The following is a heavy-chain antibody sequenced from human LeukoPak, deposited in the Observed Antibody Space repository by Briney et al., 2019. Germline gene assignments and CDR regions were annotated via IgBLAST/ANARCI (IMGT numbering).Heavy chain of an antibody. CDR2: ISGSGGST. Sequence: PGGSLRLSCAASGFTFSSYSMNWVRQAPGKGLEWASAISGSGGSTYYADSVKGRFTISRDNSKNTLYLQMNSLRAEDTAVYYCAKVTVAGTNEYFQHWGQGTLVTVSS. V-gene: IGHV3-23*01. CDR3: AKVTVAGTNEYFQH. J-gene: IGHJ1*01. D-gene: IGHD6-19*01. CDR1: GFTFSSYS.